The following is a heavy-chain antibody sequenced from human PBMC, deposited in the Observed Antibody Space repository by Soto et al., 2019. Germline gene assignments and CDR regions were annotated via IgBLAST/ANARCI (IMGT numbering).Heavy chain of an antibody. V-gene: IGHV3-9*01. CDR2: ISWNSGSI. J-gene: IGHJ4*02. D-gene: IGHD5-12*01. CDR3: AKDRKQGGYDPFGYYFDY. Sequence: PGGSLRLSCQASGFNFDNYGMHWVRQAPGKGLEWVSGISWNSGSIGYADSVKGRFTISRDNAKNSLYLQMNSLRAEDTALYYCAKDRKQGGYDPFGYYFDYWGQGTLVTVSS. CDR1: GFNFDNYG.